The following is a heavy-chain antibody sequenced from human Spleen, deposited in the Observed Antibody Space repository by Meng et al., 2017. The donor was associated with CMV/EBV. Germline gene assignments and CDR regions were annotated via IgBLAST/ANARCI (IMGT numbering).Heavy chain of an antibody. D-gene: IGHD5-12*01. CDR3: ATGGYDGSYYYGLEV. J-gene: IGHJ6*02. CDR2: IIPDVGTP. Sequence: SVKVSCKASGDTFISNAISWVRQAPGQRPEWMGGIIPDVGTPDYAENFQGRVTMTTDESTSTAYMEMSSLRSDDTAVYYCATGGYDGSYYYGLEVWGQGTTVTVSS. CDR1: GDTFISNA. V-gene: IGHV1-69*05.